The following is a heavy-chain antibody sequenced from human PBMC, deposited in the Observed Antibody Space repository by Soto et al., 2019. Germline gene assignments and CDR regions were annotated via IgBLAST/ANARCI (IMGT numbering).Heavy chain of an antibody. CDR3: ARQWGKDSSGYYYHFDY. V-gene: IGHV5-10-1*01. CDR1: GYSFTSYW. J-gene: IGHJ4*02. CDR2: IDPSDSYT. Sequence: GESLKISCKGSGYSFTSYWISWVRQMPGKGLEWMGRIDPSDSYTNYSPSFQGHVTISADKSISTAYLQWSSLKASDTAMYYCARQWGKDSSGYYYHFDYWGQGTLVTVSS. D-gene: IGHD3-22*01.